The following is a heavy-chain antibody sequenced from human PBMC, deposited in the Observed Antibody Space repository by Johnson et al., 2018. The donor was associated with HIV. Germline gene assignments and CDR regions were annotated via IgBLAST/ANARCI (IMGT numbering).Heavy chain of an antibody. V-gene: IGHV3-30*04. CDR3: AKDSQGLRAFDI. J-gene: IGHJ3*02. D-gene: IGHD6-25*01. CDR2: ISYDGSNK. Sequence: QMLLVESGGGVVQPGRSLRLSCAASGFTFSSYAMHWVRQAPGKGLEWVAVISYDGSNKYYADSVKGRFTISRDNSKNTLYLQINSLRAEDTAVYYCAKDSQGLRAFDIWGQGTMVTVSS. CDR1: GFTFSSYA.